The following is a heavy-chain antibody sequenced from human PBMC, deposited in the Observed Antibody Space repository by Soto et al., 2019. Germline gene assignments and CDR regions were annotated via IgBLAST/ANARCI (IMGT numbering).Heavy chain of an antibody. CDR3: ARGYCTTTNCDPWFDP. J-gene: IGHJ5*02. Sequence: PGESLKFSCTGSGYSFTSYWIGWVRQMPGKGLEWMGIIYPGDSDTRYSPSFQGQVTISADKSISTAYLQWSSLKASDTAMYYCARGYCTTTNCDPWFDPWGQGTLVTVSS. V-gene: IGHV5-51*01. D-gene: IGHD2-2*01. CDR1: GYSFTSYW. CDR2: IYPGDSDT.